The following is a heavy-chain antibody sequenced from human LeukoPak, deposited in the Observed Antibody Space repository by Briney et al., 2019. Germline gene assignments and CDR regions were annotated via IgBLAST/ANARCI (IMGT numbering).Heavy chain of an antibody. J-gene: IGHJ3*01. D-gene: IGHD2-21*02. V-gene: IGHV3-15*07. CDR1: GFTFNNAW. CDR3: ARDWYYAFDF. Sequence: GGSLRLSCEASGFTFNNAWMNWVRQAPGKGLEWVARIRSKRDGGTTDYAAPVKGRFTISRDDSKNTMYLQMNSLKAEDTAVYYCARDWYYAFDFWGQGTMVTVSS. CDR2: IRSKRDGGTT.